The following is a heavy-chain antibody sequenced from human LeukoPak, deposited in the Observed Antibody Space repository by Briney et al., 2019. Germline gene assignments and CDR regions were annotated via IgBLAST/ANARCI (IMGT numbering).Heavy chain of an antibody. CDR2: ISYRGST. J-gene: IGHJ4*02. CDR3: ARISQSSGGFYY. D-gene: IGHD2-15*01. V-gene: IGHV4-31*02. CDR1: GGSISNSGGFY. Sequence: SQTLSLTCTVSGGSISNSGGFYWSWIRQHPGDGLVWIGFISYRGSTYYNPSLKSRVSMSVDTSRSQFSLRLTSVTDEDTAVYYCARISQSSGGFYYCGQGTLVTVSS.